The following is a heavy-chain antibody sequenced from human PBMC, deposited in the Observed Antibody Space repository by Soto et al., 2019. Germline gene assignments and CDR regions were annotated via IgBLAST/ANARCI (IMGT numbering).Heavy chain of an antibody. D-gene: IGHD2-2*01. V-gene: IGHV3-9*02. CDR3: LKETSPGGLDH. CDR2: IFWNSDRI. CDR1: GFTSTDYA. J-gene: IGHJ4*02. Sequence: EVQLVESGGGLVQPSRSLRLSCAASGFTSTDYAMHWIRQVPGKGLEWVSGIFWNSDRIDYAGSVKGRFTISRDNAKNSLYLQMSSLRPEDSALYYCLKETSPGGLDHWGQGTLVTVSS.